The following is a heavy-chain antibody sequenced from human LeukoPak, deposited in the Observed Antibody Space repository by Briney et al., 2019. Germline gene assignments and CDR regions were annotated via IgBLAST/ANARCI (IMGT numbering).Heavy chain of an antibody. V-gene: IGHV1-18*01. CDR1: GYTFISYG. CDR3: ARGGGYDLRPYYFDY. Sequence: ASVKVSCKASGYTFISYGISWVRQAPGQGLEWMGWISAYNGNTNYAQKLQGRVTMTTDTSTSTAYMELRSLRSDDTAVYYCARGGGYDLRPYYFDYWGQGTLVTVSS. CDR2: ISAYNGNT. D-gene: IGHD5-12*01. J-gene: IGHJ4*02.